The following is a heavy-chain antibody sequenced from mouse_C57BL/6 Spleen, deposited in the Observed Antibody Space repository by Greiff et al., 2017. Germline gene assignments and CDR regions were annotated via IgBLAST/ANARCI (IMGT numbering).Heavy chain of an antibody. CDR1: GFTFSYHY. CDR2: INYYGSST. Sequence: VKLMEFEGGLVQPGSPMKLSCTASGFTFSYHYMAWVRQVPEKGLEWVANINYYGSSTYYLDSLTSRFILSSVNAKKTLYRQMSGQKSEDSAAKHRARGRLRGGYFEVWGTGTTVTVSS. D-gene: IGHD2-4*01. V-gene: IGHV5-16*01. CDR3: ARGRLRGGYFEV. J-gene: IGHJ1*03.